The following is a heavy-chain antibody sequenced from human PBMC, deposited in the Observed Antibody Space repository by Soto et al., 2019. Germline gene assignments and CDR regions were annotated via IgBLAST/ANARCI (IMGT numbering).Heavy chain of an antibody. CDR1: GGSIDSSDFY. V-gene: IGHV4-39*01. Sequence: QLQLQESGPGLVKPSETLSLTCSVSGGSIDSSDFYWVWIRQPPGEGLEWIGSTYYRRNTYYNSSLRSRVTLSVDTXXXXXXXXXXXXXXXXXXXXXXXXNGHWAPFDGWAQGTLVTVSS. CDR2: TYYRRNT. D-gene: IGHD2-8*01. J-gene: IGHJ4*02. CDR3: XXNGHWAPFDG.